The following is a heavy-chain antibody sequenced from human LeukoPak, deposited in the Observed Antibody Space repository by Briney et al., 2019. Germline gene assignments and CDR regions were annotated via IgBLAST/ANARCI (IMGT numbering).Heavy chain of an antibody. V-gene: IGHV3-30*18. CDR2: ISYDGSNK. J-gene: IGHJ4*02. CDR1: GFTFSSYG. CDR3: AKRLVATSGNYFDY. Sequence: GGSRRLSWAASGFTFSSYGMHWVRQAPGKGLEWVAVISYDGSNKYYADSVKGRFTISRDNSKNTLYLQMNSLRAEDTAVYYCAKRLVATSGNYFDYWAQGPLVPVSS. D-gene: IGHD3-10*01.